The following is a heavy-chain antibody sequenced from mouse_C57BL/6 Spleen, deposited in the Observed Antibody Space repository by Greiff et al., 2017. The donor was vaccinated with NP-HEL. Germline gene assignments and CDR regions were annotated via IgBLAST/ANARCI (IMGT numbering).Heavy chain of an antibody. D-gene: IGHD1-1*01. CDR3: AGDYYGSSFAY. Sequence: VQLQQSGPELVKPGASVKISCKASGYTFTDYYMNWVKQSHGKSLEWIGDINPNNGGTSYNQKFKGKATLTVDKSSSTAYRELRSLTAEDSAVYYCAGDYYGSSFAYWGQGTLVTVSA. CDR2: INPNNGGT. J-gene: IGHJ3*01. CDR1: GYTFTDYY. V-gene: IGHV1-26*01.